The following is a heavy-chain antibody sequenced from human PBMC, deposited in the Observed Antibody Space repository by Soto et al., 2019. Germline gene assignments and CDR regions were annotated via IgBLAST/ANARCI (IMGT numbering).Heavy chain of an antibody. CDR2: IYYSGST. J-gene: IGHJ4*02. Sequence: QLQLQESGPGLVKPSETLSLTCTVSGGSISSSSYYWGWIRQPPGKGLEWIGSIYYSGSTYYNPSLKSRVTISVDTSKNQFSLKLSSVTAADTAVYYCATAWENTVTTGAYDYWGQGTLVTVSS. V-gene: IGHV4-39*01. D-gene: IGHD4-17*01. CDR3: ATAWENTVTTGAYDY. CDR1: GGSISSSSYY.